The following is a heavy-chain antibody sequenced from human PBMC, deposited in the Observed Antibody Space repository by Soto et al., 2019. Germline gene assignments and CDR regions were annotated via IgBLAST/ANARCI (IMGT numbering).Heavy chain of an antibody. J-gene: IGHJ5*02. CDR2: ISGSGGHT. CDR3: AKVEMGWFAH. V-gene: IGHV3-23*01. D-gene: IGHD2-8*01. Sequence: GGSLRLSCGGSGFSFFSYAMSWVRQAPGKGLEWVSTISGSGGHTYCADSVKGRFVVSRDNDKNTLYLHMNSLTGEDTAIYFCAKVEMGWFAHWGQGTQVTVSS. CDR1: GFSFFSYA.